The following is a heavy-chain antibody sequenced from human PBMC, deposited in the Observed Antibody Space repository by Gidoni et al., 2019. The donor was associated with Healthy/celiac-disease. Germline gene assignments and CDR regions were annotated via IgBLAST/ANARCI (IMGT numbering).Heavy chain of an antibody. V-gene: IGHV3-23*01. Sequence: VQLLESGGGLVQHGGSLRLSCAASGFTFSSYAMCWVRQAPGKGLEWVSAISGSGGSTYYADSVKGRFTISRDNSKNTLYLQMNSLRAEDTAVYYCAKDRVWIQLWLSNFYGMDVWGQGTTVTVSS. CDR3: AKDRVWIQLWLSNFYGMDV. CDR1: GFTFSSYA. D-gene: IGHD5-18*01. J-gene: IGHJ6*02. CDR2: ISGSGGST.